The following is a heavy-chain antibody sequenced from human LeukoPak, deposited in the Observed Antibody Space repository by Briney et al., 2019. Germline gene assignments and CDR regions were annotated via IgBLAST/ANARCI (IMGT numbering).Heavy chain of an antibody. CDR2: IVVGGGNT. Sequence: SLTVSCKASGFTFTNSAVQWVRQARGQRLEWIGWIVVGGGNTNYAQKFQERITFTRDMSTNTAYMELRGLRSEDTAVYYCAAGALHLGELSFFDYWGQGTLVTVSS. V-gene: IGHV1-58*01. CDR1: GFTFTNSA. D-gene: IGHD3-16*02. CDR3: AAGALHLGELSFFDY. J-gene: IGHJ4*02.